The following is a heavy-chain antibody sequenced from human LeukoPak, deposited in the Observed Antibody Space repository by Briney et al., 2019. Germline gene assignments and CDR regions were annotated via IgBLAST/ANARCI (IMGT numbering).Heavy chain of an antibody. D-gene: IGHD4-17*01. CDR1: GGSISSYY. Sequence: SETLSLTCTVSGGSISSYYWSWIRQPPGKGLEWIGYIYYSGSTNYNPSLKSRVTISVDTSKNQFSLKLSSVTAADMAVYYCASTYGDYVKPFDYWGQGTLVTVSS. V-gene: IGHV4-59*12. CDR3: ASTYGDYVKPFDY. J-gene: IGHJ4*02. CDR2: IYYSGST.